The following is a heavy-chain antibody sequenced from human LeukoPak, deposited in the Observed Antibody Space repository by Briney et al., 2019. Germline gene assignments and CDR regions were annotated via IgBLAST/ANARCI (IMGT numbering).Heavy chain of an antibody. CDR3: ARELEYRTAGRFDP. CDR2: IYSGGST. J-gene: IGHJ5*02. CDR1: GFTVSSNY. D-gene: IGHD6-6*01. Sequence: QVGGSLRLSCAASGFTVSSNYMNWVRQAPGKGLEWVSVIYSGGSTYFADSVKGRFTISRDNSKNTLYLQMNSLRAEDTAVYYCARELEYRTAGRFDPWGQGTLVTVSS. V-gene: IGHV3-66*01.